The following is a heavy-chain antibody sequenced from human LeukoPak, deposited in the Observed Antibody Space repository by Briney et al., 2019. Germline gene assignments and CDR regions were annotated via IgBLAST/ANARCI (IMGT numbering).Heavy chain of an antibody. Sequence: SETLSLTCTVSGGSISSYYWSWIRQPPGKGLEWIGYIYYSGSTNYNPSLKSRVTISVDTSKNQFSLKLSSVTAADTAVYYCARAQVGATILYYFDYWGQGTLVTVSS. CDR1: GGSISSYY. D-gene: IGHD1-26*01. CDR2: IYYSGST. V-gene: IGHV4-59*12. CDR3: ARAQVGATILYYFDY. J-gene: IGHJ4*02.